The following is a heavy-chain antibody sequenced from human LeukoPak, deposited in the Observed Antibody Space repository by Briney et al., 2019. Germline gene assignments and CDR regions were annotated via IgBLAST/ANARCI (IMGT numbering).Heavy chain of an antibody. CDR2: IYHSGST. CDR3: ARAGTTILEWFDP. V-gene: IGHV4-38-2*02. D-gene: IGHD3-9*01. Sequence: SETLSLTCTVSGYSISSGYYWGWIRQPPGKGLEWIGSIYHSGSTYYNPSLKSRVTISVDTSKNQFSLKLSSVTAADTAVYYCARAGTTILEWFDPWGQGTLVTVSS. J-gene: IGHJ5*02. CDR1: GYSISSGYY.